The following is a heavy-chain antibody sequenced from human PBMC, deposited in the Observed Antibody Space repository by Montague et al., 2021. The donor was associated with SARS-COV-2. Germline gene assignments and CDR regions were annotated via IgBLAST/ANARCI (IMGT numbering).Heavy chain of an antibody. J-gene: IGHJ4*02. D-gene: IGHD3-10*01. CDR3: ARSGGVFWFRASMAQFSD. Sequence: SLRLSCAASGFTFNNYALHWVRQAPGKGLQWVAVISYDGSIQHYADSVKGRFTISRDHSKNTLYLQMDSLRPEDTALYFCARSGGVFWFRASMAQFSDWGQGIVVTVSS. CDR2: ISYDGSIQ. CDR1: GFTFNNYA. V-gene: IGHV3-30*04.